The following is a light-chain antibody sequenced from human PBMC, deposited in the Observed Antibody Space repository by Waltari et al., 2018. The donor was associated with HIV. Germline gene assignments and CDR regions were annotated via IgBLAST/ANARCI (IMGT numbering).Light chain of an antibody. Sequence: SALTQPPSASGSPGQSVTISCTGTKNDIGSSNYVSWYPHHPGRAPTLLIYEVSRQPWGASGRFFGSKSGNTASLTVSGLRADDEAYYYYSSSTDSKGVIFGGGTQLAVL. CDR3: SSSTDSKGVI. CDR1: KNDIGSSNY. V-gene: IGLV2-8*01. CDR2: EVS. J-gene: IGLJ7*01.